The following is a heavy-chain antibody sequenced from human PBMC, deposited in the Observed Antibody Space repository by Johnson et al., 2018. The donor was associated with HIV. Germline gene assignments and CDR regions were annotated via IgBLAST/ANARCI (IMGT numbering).Heavy chain of an antibody. CDR2: ISYDGSNK. J-gene: IGHJ3*02. CDR1: GFRFSSYA. V-gene: IGHV3-30*14. D-gene: IGHD2-15*01. Sequence: QVQLVESGGGVVQPGRSLRLSCVASGFRFSSYAVHWVRQAPGKGLEWVAVISYDGSNKYYADSVKGRFTISRDNSKNTLYLQMNSLRAEDTAVYYCAREAYCSGGSCYDAFDIWGQGTMVTVSS. CDR3: AREAYCSGGSCYDAFDI.